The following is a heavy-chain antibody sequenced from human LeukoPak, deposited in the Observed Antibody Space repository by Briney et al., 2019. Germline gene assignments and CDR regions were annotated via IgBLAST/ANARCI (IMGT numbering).Heavy chain of an antibody. CDR2: IRYDGSNK. J-gene: IGHJ4*02. V-gene: IGHV3-30*02. CDR3: AKVRIRILVIDY. CDR1: GFTFSSYG. Sequence: GGSLRLSCAASGFTFSSYGMHWVRQAPGKGLEWVAFIRYDGSNKYYADSVKGRFTISRDNSKNTLYLQMNSLRAEDTAVYYRAKVRIRILVIDYWGQGTLVTVSS. D-gene: IGHD2-15*01.